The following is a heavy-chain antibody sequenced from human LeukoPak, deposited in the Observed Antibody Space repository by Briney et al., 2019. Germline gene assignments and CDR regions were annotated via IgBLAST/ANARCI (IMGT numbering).Heavy chain of an antibody. CDR1: GFTFSSYW. J-gene: IGHJ4*02. Sequence: GGSLRLSCAASGFTFSSYWMSWVRQAPGKGLEWVAIIKQDGNQKNYADSVKGRFTISRDNAKNSLYLQMNSRRAEGTAVYYCVRGLVGYCSGGAWVGTCFDYWGQEPLFSVSS. V-gene: IGHV3-7*01. CDR3: VRGLVGYCSGGAWVGTCFDY. CDR2: IKQDGNQK. D-gene: IGHD2-15*01.